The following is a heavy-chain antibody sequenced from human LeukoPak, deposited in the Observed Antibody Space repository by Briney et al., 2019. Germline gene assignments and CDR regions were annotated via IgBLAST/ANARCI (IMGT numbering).Heavy chain of an antibody. CDR3: ARMGEQWPRLSWDY. CDR2: IHPGDSDP. CDR1: GYNFNEYH. Sequence: GESLKISCKTSGYNFNEYHIGWVRQMPGQGLEWIGIIHPGDSDPRYSPSFRGQVTISADKSISTAYLQWSSLKASDTAMYYCARMGEQWPRLSWDYWGQGTLVTVSS. D-gene: IGHD6-19*01. J-gene: IGHJ4*02. V-gene: IGHV5-51*01.